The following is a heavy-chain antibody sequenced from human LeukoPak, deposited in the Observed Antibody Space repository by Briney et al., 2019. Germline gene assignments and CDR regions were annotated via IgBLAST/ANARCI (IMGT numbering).Heavy chain of an antibody. V-gene: IGHV3-23*01. Sequence: GGSLRLSCAASGFTFSSYAMSWVRQAPGKGLEWVSAISGSGGSTYYADSVKGRFTISRDNSKNTLYLQMNSLRAEDTAVYYCAKKAMRDFFCGGDCYHFDYWGQGTLVTVSS. D-gene: IGHD2-21*02. J-gene: IGHJ4*02. CDR3: AKKAMRDFFCGGDCYHFDY. CDR1: GFTFSSYA. CDR2: ISGSGGST.